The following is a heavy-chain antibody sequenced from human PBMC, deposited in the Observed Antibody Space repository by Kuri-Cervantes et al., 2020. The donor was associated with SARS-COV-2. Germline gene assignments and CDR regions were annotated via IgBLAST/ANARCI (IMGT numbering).Heavy chain of an antibody. CDR2: MNPNSGNT. V-gene: IGHV1-8*02. CDR3: ATVPAAMMYWYFDL. D-gene: IGHD2-2*01. CDR1: GYTFTSYD. Sequence: ASVKVSCKASGYTFTSYDINWVRQATGQGLEWMGWMNPNSGNTGYAEKFQGRVTMTRNASIRTAYMELSSLRSEDTAVYYCATVPAAMMYWYFDLWGRGTLVTVSS. J-gene: IGHJ2*01.